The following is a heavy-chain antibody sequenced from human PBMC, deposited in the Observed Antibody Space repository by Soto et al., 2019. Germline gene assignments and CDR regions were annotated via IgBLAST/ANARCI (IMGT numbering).Heavy chain of an antibody. V-gene: IGHV3-33*01. Sequence: GGSLRLSCAASGFTFSSYGMHWVRQAPGKGLEWVAVIWYDGSNKYYADSVKGRFTISRDNSKNTLYLQMNSLRAEDTAVYYCARDTDSYCMDVWGKGTTVTVSS. CDR2: IWYDGSNK. CDR1: GFTFSSYG. J-gene: IGHJ6*03. D-gene: IGHD4-17*01. CDR3: ARDTDSYCMDV.